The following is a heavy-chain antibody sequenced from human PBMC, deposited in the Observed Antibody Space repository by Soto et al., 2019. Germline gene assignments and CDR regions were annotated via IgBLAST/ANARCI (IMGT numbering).Heavy chain of an antibody. V-gene: IGHV4-59*08. CDR2: IYYSGST. CDR1: GGSISSYY. CDR3: ASTTGDDYGDYVVDY. Sequence: SETLSLTCTVSGGSISSYYGSWIRQPPGKGLEWIGYIYYSGSTNYNPSLKSRVTISVDTSKNQFSLKLSSVTAADTAVYYCASTTGDDYGDYVVDYWGQGTLVTVSS. J-gene: IGHJ4*02. D-gene: IGHD4-17*01.